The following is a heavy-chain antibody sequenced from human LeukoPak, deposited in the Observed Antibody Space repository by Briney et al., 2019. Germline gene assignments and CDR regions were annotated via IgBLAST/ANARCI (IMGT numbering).Heavy chain of an antibody. V-gene: IGHV1-46*01. CDR2: INPSGGST. J-gene: IGHJ4*02. Sequence: ASVKVSCKASGYTFTSYYMHWVRQAPGQGLEWMGIINPSGGSTSYAQKFQGRVTMARDTSTSTVYMELSSLRSEDTAVYYCARDRGSSWSRYYFDYWGQGTLVTVSS. CDR1: GYTFTSYY. CDR3: ARDRGSSWSRYYFDY. D-gene: IGHD6-13*01.